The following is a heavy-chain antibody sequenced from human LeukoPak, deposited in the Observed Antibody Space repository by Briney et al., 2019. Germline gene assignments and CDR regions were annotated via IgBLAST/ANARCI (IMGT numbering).Heavy chain of an antibody. CDR2: IWYDGSNK. Sequence: LRLSCAASGFTFSSYDMHWVRQAPGKGLEWVAVIWYDGSNKYYADSVKGRFTISRDNSKNTLYLLMNSLRAEDSAVYYCARDRGPGVVIILDYWGQGTLVTVSS. CDR1: GFTFSSYD. J-gene: IGHJ4*02. D-gene: IGHD3-3*01. V-gene: IGHV3-33*01. CDR3: ARDRGPGVVIILDY.